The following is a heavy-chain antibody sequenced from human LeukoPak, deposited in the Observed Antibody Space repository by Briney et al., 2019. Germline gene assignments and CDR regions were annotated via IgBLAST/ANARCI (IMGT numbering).Heavy chain of an antibody. CDR2: TYTSGST. CDR1: GGSISTYY. V-gene: IGHV4-4*07. CDR3: AREYSSSSGRVFDC. J-gene: IGHJ4*02. D-gene: IGHD6-6*01. Sequence: PSETLSLTCTVSGGSISTYYWSWIRQPAGKGLEWIGRTYTSGSTNYNPSLKSRVTMSVDTSKNQFSLTLNSVTAADTAVYYCAREYSSSSGRVFDCWGQGTLVTVSS.